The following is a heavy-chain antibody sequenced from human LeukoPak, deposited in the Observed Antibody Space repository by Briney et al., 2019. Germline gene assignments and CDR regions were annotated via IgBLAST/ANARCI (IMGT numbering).Heavy chain of an antibody. CDR2: INPNSGGT. CDR3: ARAHCSSTSCSPGAFDI. D-gene: IGHD2-2*01. Sequence: ASVKVSCKASGYTFTGYYTHWVRQAPGQGLEWMGWINPNSGGTNYAQKFQGWVTMTRDTSISTAYMELSRLRSDDTAVYYCARAHCSSTSCSPGAFDIWGQGTMVTVSS. V-gene: IGHV1-2*04. CDR1: GYTFTGYY. J-gene: IGHJ3*02.